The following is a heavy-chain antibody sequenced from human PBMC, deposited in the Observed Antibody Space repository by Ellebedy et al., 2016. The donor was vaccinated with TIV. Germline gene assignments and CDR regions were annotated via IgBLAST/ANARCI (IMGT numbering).Heavy chain of an antibody. CDR3: ARADSSDWDKVPNHFDF. Sequence: SQTLSLTCAISGDSVSRTSAAWTWLRQSPSRGLEWLGRTYYKSRWYTDYAVSVKSRLTVNPDTYKNQFSLQLKSVTPADTAIDYCARADSSDWDKVPNHFDFWGQGTLVTVSS. D-gene: IGHD3-22*01. V-gene: IGHV6-1*01. CDR1: GDSVSRTSAA. J-gene: IGHJ4*02. CDR2: TYYKSRWYT.